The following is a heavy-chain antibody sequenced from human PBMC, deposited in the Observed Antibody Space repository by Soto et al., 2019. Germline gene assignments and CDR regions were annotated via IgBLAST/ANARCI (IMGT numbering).Heavy chain of an antibody. CDR2: IIPIFGTA. D-gene: IGHD4-17*01. V-gene: IGHV1-69*06. J-gene: IGHJ3*02. Sequence: QVQLVQSGAEVKKPGSSVKVSCKASGGTFSSYAISWVRQAPGQGLEWMGGIIPIFGTANYAQKFQGRVTITADKATSTAYMELSSLRSEDTAVYYCAGAGTKKMTTSKAFDIWGQGTMVTVSS. CDR3: AGAGTKKMTTSKAFDI. CDR1: GGTFSSYA.